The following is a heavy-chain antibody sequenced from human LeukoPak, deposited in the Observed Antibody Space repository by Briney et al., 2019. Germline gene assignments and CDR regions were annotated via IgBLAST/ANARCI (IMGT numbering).Heavy chain of an antibody. J-gene: IGHJ6*03. CDR2: TSAYNGNT. D-gene: IGHD5-18*01. Sequence: ASVKVSCKASGYTFTSYGISWVRQAPGQGLEWMGWTSAYNGNTNYAQKLQGRVTMTTDASTSTAYMELRSLRSDDTAVYYCARYSYGYYYYYYMDVWGKGTTVTVSS. CDR1: GYTFTSYG. CDR3: ARYSYGYYYYYYMDV. V-gene: IGHV1-18*01.